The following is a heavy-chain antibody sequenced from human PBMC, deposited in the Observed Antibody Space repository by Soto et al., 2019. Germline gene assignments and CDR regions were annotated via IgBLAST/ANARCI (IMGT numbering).Heavy chain of an antibody. CDR1: GFTFSNNW. J-gene: IGHJ4*02. V-gene: IGHV3-74*01. Sequence: GSLRLSCAASGFTFSNNWMHWVRQAPGKGPVWVSRINSDGSSTYYADSVKGRFTISRDNAKNTLYLQMNSLRADDTAVYYCARDSGIVVDGGSCQDYWGQGTQVTVSS. CDR2: INSDGSST. CDR3: ARDSGIVVDGGSCQDY. D-gene: IGHD2-15*01.